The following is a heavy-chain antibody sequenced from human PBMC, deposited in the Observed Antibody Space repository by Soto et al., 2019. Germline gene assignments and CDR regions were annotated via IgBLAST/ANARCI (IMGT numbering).Heavy chain of an antibody. Sequence: QVQLQQWGAGLLKPSETLSLTCAVYGGSFSGYYWSWIRQPPGKGLEWIGEINHSGSTNYNPSLKRRVTISVDTSKNQFSLKLSSVTAADTAVYYCARGLFRRLASDYFDYWGQGTLVTVSS. CDR1: GGSFSGYY. CDR2: INHSGST. V-gene: IGHV4-34*01. J-gene: IGHJ4*02. CDR3: ARGLFRRLASDYFDY.